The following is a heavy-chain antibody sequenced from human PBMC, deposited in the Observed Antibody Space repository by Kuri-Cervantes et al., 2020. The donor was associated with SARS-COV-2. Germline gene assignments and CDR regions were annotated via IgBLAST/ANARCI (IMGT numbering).Heavy chain of an antibody. J-gene: IGHJ5*02. D-gene: IGHD2-2*01. CDR2: IKQDGSEK. Sequence: LICASSGFTFSSYWMSWVCQAPGKGLEWVANIKQDGSEKYYVDSVQGSFTISRDNAKNSLYLQMNSLRAEDTAVYYCARVIPAAILLTGSGSNWFDTWGQGTLVTVSS. V-gene: IGHV3-7*01. CDR3: ARVIPAAILLTGSGSNWFDT. CDR1: GFTFSSYW.